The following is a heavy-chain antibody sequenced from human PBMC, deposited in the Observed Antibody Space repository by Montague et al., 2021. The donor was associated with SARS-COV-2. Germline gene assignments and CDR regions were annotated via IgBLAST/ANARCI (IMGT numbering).Heavy chain of an antibody. J-gene: IGHJ5*02. CDR1: GFTFSSYA. V-gene: IGHV3-23*01. Sequence: SLRLSCAASGFTFSSYAMSLVRQAPGKGLEWVSAISGSGGSTYYADSXKGRFTISRDNSKNTLYLQMNSLRAEDTAVYYCAKRYCSGGSCYSGFDPWGQGTLVTVSS. D-gene: IGHD2-15*01. CDR3: AKRYCSGGSCYSGFDP. CDR2: ISGSGGST.